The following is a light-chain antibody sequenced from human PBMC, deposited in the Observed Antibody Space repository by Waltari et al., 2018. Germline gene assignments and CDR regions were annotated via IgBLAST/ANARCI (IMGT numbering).Light chain of an antibody. Sequence: DIVMIQSPDSLAVSLGERATINSKSSQSVLYSSNNLHYLAWSQQKPGQPPKLLIYWASTRESGVPDRFSGSGSGTDFTLTISSLQAEDVAVYYCQQFYSTPYTFGQGTKLEIK. V-gene: IGKV4-1*01. CDR2: WAS. CDR3: QQFYSTPYT. CDR1: QSVLYSSNNLHY. J-gene: IGKJ2*01.